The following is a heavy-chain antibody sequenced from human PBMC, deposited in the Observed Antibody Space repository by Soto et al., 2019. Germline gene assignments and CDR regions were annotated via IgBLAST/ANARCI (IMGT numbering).Heavy chain of an antibody. Sequence: QVQLQESGPGLVKPSQTLSLTCSVSGASVTSGGYFWTWIRQLPGKGLEWIGYVYSSGATQYNPSLQSRLSMSLDTSGNQFALKLTSVTVADTAVYYCAVHLATPGVAQSNWFGPWGQGSLVSVSS. V-gene: IGHV4-31*03. CDR1: GASVTSGGYF. CDR2: VYSSGAT. D-gene: IGHD3-10*01. J-gene: IGHJ5*02. CDR3: AVHLATPGVAQSNWFGP.